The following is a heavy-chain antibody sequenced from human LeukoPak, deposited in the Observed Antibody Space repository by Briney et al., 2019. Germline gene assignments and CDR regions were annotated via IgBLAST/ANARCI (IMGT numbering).Heavy chain of an antibody. V-gene: IGHV4-31*03. D-gene: IGHD3-9*01. J-gene: IGHJ4*02. CDR1: GGSISSGGYY. CDR3: ARAYYDILTGSALFDY. CDR2: IYYSGST. Sequence: SEPLSLTCTVSGGSISSGGYYWSWIRQHPGKGLEWIGYIYYSGSTYYNPSLKSRVTISVDTSKNQFSLKLSSVTAADTAVYYCARAYYDILTGSALFDYWGQGTLVTVSS.